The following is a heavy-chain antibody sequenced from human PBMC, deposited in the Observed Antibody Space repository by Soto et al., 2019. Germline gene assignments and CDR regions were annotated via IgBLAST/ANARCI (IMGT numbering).Heavy chain of an antibody. J-gene: IGHJ6*03. V-gene: IGHV4-61*08. CDR2: IYYSGST. CDR3: ARTYFDFWSGSHYYYMDV. Sequence: SETLSLTCTVSGGSISSVGYYWSWIRQHPGKGLEWIGYIYYSGSTNYNPSLKSRVTISVDTSKNQFSLKLSSVTAADTAVYYCARTYFDFWSGSHYYYMDVWGKGTTVTVSS. D-gene: IGHD3-3*01. CDR1: GGSISSVGYY.